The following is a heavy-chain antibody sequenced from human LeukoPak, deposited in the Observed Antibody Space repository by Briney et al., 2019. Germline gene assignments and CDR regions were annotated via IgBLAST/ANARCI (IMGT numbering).Heavy chain of an antibody. CDR2: IIPIFGTA. CDR3: ARQRDYYDSSGSTHYFDY. V-gene: IGHV1-69*05. J-gene: IGHJ4*02. CDR1: GGTFSCYA. Sequence: SVQVSCQASGGTFSCYAISWVRQAPGPGLEWMGGIIPIFGTANYAKKFQGRVTITTDESTRTAYLELRSLTSEDTAVYYCARQRDYYDSSGSTHYFDYWGQGTLVTVSS. D-gene: IGHD3-22*01.